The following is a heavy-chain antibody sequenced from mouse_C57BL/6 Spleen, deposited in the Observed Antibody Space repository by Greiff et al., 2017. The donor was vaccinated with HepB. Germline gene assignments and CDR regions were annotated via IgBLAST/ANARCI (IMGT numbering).Heavy chain of an antibody. D-gene: IGHD2-3*01. CDR1: GFTFSDYY. Sequence: EVKLVESGGGLVQPGGSLKLSCAASGFTFSDYYMYWVRQTPEKRLEWVAYISNGGGSTYYPDTVKGRFTISRDNAKNTLYLQMSRLKSEDTAMYYCARQGPIYDGYYDWYFDVWGTGTTVTVSS. CDR3: ARQGPIYDGYYDWYFDV. V-gene: IGHV5-12*01. J-gene: IGHJ1*03. CDR2: ISNGGGST.